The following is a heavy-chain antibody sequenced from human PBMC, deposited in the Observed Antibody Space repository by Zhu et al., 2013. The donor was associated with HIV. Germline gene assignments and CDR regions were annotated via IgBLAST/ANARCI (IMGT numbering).Heavy chain of an antibody. CDR1: TYTFTSYG. CDR2: ISAYNGNT. CDR3: ARDRGYCSGGSCPFDY. V-gene: IGHV1-18*01. J-gene: IGHJ4*02. Sequence: QVQLVQSGAEVKKPGASVKVSCKASTYTFTSYGISWVRQAPGQGLEWMGWISAYNGNTNYAQNLQGRVTMTTDTSTSTAYMGLRSLRSDDTAVYYCARDRGYCSGGSCPFDYWGQGTLVTVSS. D-gene: IGHD2-15*01.